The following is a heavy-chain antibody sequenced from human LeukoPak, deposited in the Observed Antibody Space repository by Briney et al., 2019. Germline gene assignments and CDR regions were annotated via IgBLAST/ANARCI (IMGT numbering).Heavy chain of an antibody. CDR2: IYSGGST. CDR3: ASLEYYYYYGMDV. V-gene: IGHV3-53*01. Sequence: GGSLRLSCAASGFTVSSNYMSWVRQAPGKGLEWVSVIYSGGSTYYADSVKGRFTISRDNSKNTLYLQMNSLRAEDTAVYYCASLEYYYYYGMDVWGQGTTVTVSS. CDR1: GFTVSSNY. J-gene: IGHJ6*02.